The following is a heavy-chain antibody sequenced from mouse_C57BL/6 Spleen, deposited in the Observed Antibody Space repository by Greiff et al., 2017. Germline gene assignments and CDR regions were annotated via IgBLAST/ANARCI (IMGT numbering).Heavy chain of an antibody. CDR2: IYPRDGST. J-gene: IGHJ4*01. V-gene: IGHV1-85*01. D-gene: IGHD2-5*01. CDR3: ARNSKYVYYYAMDD. CDR1: GYTFTSYD. Sequence: QVQLQQSGPELVKPGASVKLSCKASGYTFTSYDINWVKQRPGQGLEWIGWIYPRDGSTTYNEKFKGKATLTVDTSSRTAYMELHSLTSEDSAVDFCARNSKYVYYYAMDDWGQGTSVTVSS.